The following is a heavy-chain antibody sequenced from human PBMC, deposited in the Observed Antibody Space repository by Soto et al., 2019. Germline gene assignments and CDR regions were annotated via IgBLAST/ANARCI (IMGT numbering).Heavy chain of an antibody. D-gene: IGHD5-12*01. CDR1: GFTFSSYA. Sequence: GGSLRLSCAASGFTFSSYAMHWVRQAPGRGLEWAAVISYDGSNKYYADSVKGRFTISRDNSKNTLYLQMNGLRAEDTAVYYCARDLIVATTYYYYGMDVWGQGTTVTVSS. V-gene: IGHV3-30-3*01. CDR2: ISYDGSNK. J-gene: IGHJ6*02. CDR3: ARDLIVATTYYYYGMDV.